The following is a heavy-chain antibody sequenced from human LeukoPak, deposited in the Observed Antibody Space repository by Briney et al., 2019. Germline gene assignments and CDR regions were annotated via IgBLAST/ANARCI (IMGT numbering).Heavy chain of an antibody. CDR1: VFTFITFG. CDR2: MSFYGSNQ. Sequence: LRLSCSSAVFTFITFGMHWVRQAPGQGGGGVAVMSFYGSNQYYADSVKGRFTIYRSNFKTTVYLQMNILRAEETAVYYCAKSHPPTVTTEEGEYLQHWGQGTLVTVSS. CDR3: AKSHPPTVTTEEGEYLQH. D-gene: IGHD4-17*01. V-gene: IGHV3-30*18. J-gene: IGHJ1*01.